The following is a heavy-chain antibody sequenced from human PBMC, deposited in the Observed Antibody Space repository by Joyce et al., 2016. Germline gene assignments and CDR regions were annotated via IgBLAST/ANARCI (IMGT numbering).Heavy chain of an antibody. J-gene: IGHJ5*02. Sequence: EVQLVESGGGLVPPGGSLRLSCAAYGFSFSGYWIHWVRQAPGKGVVGFSRINTDGSSTRVADSVKGRFTISRDNAKNTLYLQMNSLRAEDTAVYYCVRGISARPGGPNWFDPWGQGTLVTVSS. CDR3: VRGISARPGGPNWFDP. CDR1: GFSFSGYW. CDR2: INTDGSST. V-gene: IGHV3-74*01. D-gene: IGHD6-6*01.